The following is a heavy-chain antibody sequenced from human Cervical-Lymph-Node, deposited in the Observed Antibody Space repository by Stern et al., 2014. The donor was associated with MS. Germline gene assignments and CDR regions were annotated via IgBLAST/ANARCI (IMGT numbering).Heavy chain of an antibody. J-gene: IGHJ6*02. Sequence: VQLVQSGAEVRKPGSSVRVSCKTPGGTFSSPSITWVRQAPGQGLEWMGGIVPIVGTADYAQKFQGRLTITADESTSIAYMELSSLRSEDTGVYYCARVSSFYYYYGFDVWGQGTTVTVSS. CDR3: ARVSSFYYYYGFDV. CDR2: IVPIVGTA. V-gene: IGHV1-69*01. CDR1: GGTFSSPS.